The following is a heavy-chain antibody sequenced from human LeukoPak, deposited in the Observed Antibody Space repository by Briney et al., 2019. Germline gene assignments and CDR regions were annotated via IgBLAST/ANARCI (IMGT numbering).Heavy chain of an antibody. CDR2: IRYDGSNK. D-gene: IGHD6-13*01. J-gene: IGHJ3*02. V-gene: IGHV3-30*02. CDR3: AKDLAAAGRAFDI. CDR1: GFTFSSYG. Sequence: GGSLRLSCAASGFTFSSYGMHWVRQAPGKGLEWVAFIRYDGSNKYYADSVKGRFTISRDNSKNTLYLQMNSLRAEDTAVYYCAKDLAAAGRAFDIWGQGTMVTVSS.